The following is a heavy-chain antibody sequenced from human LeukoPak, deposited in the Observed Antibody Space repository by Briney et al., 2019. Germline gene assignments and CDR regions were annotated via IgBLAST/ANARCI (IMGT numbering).Heavy chain of an antibody. Sequence: ASVKVSCKASGYTFTSYYMHWVRQAPGQGLEWMGIINPSGGSTSYAQKFQGRVTMTRDTSTNTVYMELSSLRSEDTTVYFCARATLSDYYFNYWGQGTLVTVSS. CDR3: ARATLSDYYFNY. CDR2: INPSGGST. V-gene: IGHV1-46*01. CDR1: GYTFTSYY. J-gene: IGHJ4*02.